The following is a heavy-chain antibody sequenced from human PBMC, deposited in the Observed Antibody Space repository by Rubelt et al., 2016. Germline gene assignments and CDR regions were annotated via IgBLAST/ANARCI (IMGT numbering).Heavy chain of an antibody. CDR1: GGSISSSSYY. CDR3: ASTYYYDSSGYYY. V-gene: IGHV4-39*07. J-gene: IGHJ4*02. D-gene: IGHD3-22*01. Sequence: QLQLQESGPGLVKPSETLSLTCTVSGGSISSSSYYWGWIRKPPGKGLEWIGSIYYSGSTYYNPSLTSRVTISVDTSKNQFSLKLSSVTAADTAVYYCASTYYYDSSGYYYWGQGTLVTVSS. CDR2: IYYSGST.